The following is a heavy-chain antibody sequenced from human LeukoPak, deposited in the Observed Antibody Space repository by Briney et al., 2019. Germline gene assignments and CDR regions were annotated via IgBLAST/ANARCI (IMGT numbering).Heavy chain of an antibody. CDR2: IIPILGIA. J-gene: IGHJ4*02. Sequence: SVKVSCKASGGTFSSYTISWVRQAPGQGLEWMGRIIPILGIANYAQKFQGRVTITADKSTSTAYMELSSLRSEDTAVYYCARYPGASYYFDYWGQGTLVTVSS. CDR1: GGTFSSYT. V-gene: IGHV1-69*02. CDR3: ARYPGASYYFDY. D-gene: IGHD2-2*01.